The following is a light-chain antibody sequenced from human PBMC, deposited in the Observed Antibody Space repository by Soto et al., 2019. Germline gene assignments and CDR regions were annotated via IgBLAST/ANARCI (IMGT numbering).Light chain of an antibody. CDR3: QQYNNWPYT. V-gene: IGKV3D-15*01. CDR2: GAS. Sequence: MVMTQSPATLSVSPGERATLSCRASQSVSTKLAWYQQKPGQAPRLLIYGASTRATGIPARFSGSGSGTDFPLNISSLQSEDFAVYYCQQYNNWPYTFGPGTRVDIK. CDR1: QSVSTK. J-gene: IGKJ3*01.